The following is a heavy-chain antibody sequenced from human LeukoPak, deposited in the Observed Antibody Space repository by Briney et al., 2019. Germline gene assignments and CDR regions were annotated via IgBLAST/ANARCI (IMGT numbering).Heavy chain of an antibody. V-gene: IGHV3-13*01. J-gene: IGHJ4*02. CDR3: ARGVRRPGSGSYSIRYFDF. D-gene: IGHD3-10*01. Sequence: GGSLRLSCAASGFTFSRYDMHWVRQATGEGLEWVSIIATTGDTYYPGSVKGRFTISRENAKNSLYLQMNSRRAGDTAVYYCARGVRRPGSGSYSIRYFDFWGQGTLVTVSS. CDR1: GFTFSRYD. CDR2: IATTGDT.